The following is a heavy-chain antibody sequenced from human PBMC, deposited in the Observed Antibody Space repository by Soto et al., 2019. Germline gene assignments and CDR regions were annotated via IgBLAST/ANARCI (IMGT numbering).Heavy chain of an antibody. D-gene: IGHD2-2*02. Sequence: GESLKISCKGSGYSFTSYWIGWVRQMPGKGLEWMGIIYPGDSDTRYSPSFQGQVTISADKSISTAYLQWSSLKASDTAMYYCARHGCSSTSCYTFYYYGMDVWGQGTTVTAP. CDR3: ARHGCSSTSCYTFYYYGMDV. CDR1: GYSFTSYW. J-gene: IGHJ6*02. CDR2: IYPGDSDT. V-gene: IGHV5-51*01.